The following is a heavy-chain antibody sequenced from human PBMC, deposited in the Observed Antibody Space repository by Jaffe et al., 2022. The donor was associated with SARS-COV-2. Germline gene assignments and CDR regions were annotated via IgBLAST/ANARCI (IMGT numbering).Heavy chain of an antibody. CDR2: IYTSGST. D-gene: IGHD3-22*01. CDR1: GGSISSYY. V-gene: IGHV4-4*07. Sequence: QVQLQESGPGLVKPSETLSLTCTVSGGSISSYYWSWIRQPAGKGLEWIGRIYTSGSTNYNPSLKSRVTMSVDTSKNQFSLKLSSVTAADTAVYYCAREGDYYDSSGYSPPLDYWGQGTLVTVSS. J-gene: IGHJ4*02. CDR3: AREGDYYDSSGYSPPLDY.